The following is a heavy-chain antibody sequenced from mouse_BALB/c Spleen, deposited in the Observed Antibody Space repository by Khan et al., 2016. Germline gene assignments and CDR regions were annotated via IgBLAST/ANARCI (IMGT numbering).Heavy chain of an antibody. CDR1: GFNIKDTY. CDR2: IDPANGDT. Sequence: VQLQQSGAELVKPGASVKLSCTASGFNIKDTYMYWVKQRPEQGLEWIGRIDPANGDTKYDPKFQDKATITADTSSNTAYLQLSSLTSEDTAVYYCARGSTTFAMDYWGQGTSVTVSS. V-gene: IGHV14-3*02. D-gene: IGHD2-14*01. CDR3: ARGSTTFAMDY. J-gene: IGHJ4*01.